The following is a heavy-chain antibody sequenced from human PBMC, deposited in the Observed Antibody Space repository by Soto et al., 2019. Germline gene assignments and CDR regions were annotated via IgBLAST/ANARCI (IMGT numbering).Heavy chain of an antibody. CDR3: AASCVACGGFNYYGMDV. J-gene: IGHJ6*02. V-gene: IGHV4-31*03. D-gene: IGHD2-21*01. Sequence: QVQLQESGPGLVKPSQTLSLTCTVSGGSISSGGYYWYWIRQHPGKGLEWIGYIYYSGTTYYNPFLRSRVDLSVDTSKDQFSLKLSSVTAADTAVYYCAASCVACGGFNYYGMDVGGQGTTVTVSS. CDR1: GGSISSGGYY. CDR2: IYYSGTT.